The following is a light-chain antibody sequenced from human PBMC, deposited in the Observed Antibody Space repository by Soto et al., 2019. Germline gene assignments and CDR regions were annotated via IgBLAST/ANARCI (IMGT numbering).Light chain of an antibody. J-gene: IGKJ3*01. Sequence: DIPMTQSPSTLSASVGDRVTITCRASQSISSWLAWYQQKPGKAPKLLIYKASSLESGVPSRFSGSGSGTEFTLTISSLQPDDFATDYCQQYNSYSITFGPGTKVDIK. CDR1: QSISSW. CDR2: KAS. V-gene: IGKV1-5*03. CDR3: QQYNSYSIT.